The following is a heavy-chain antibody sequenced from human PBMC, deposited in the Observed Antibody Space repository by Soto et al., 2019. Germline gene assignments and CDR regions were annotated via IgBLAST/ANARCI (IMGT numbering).Heavy chain of an antibody. V-gene: IGHV3-30-3*01. CDR2: ISSDATNK. J-gene: IGHJ6*02. CDR1: GFTFRDYA. Sequence: QVQLVESGGGVVQPGRSLRLSCAASGFTFRDYAMHWVRQAPGKGLEWVTLISSDATNKYLADSVKGRFTISRDNSKNMLYLQMNSLRVEDTGLYYCARQGMAARKYYSTYLDVWGQGTTVIV. CDR3: ARQGMAARKYYSTYLDV. D-gene: IGHD6-6*01.